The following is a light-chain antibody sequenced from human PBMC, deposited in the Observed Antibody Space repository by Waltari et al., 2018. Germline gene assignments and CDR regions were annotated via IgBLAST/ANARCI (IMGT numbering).Light chain of an antibody. CDR3: QQYDNLPLT. Sequence: DIQMTQSPSSLSASVGDRVTITCQASPDISNYLNWYQQKPGKAPKLLIYDDSNLETGVPSRFSGSGSGTDFTFTISSLQPEDIATYYCQQYDNLPLTFGGGTKVEIK. J-gene: IGKJ4*01. CDR1: PDISNY. CDR2: DDS. V-gene: IGKV1-33*01.